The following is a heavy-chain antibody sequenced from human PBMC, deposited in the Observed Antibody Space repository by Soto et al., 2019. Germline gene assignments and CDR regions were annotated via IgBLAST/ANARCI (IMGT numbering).Heavy chain of an antibody. CDR1: GGTFSSYA. D-gene: IGHD3-22*01. V-gene: IGHV1-69*13. Sequence: ASVKVSCKASGGTFSSYAISWVRQAPGQGLEWMGGIIPIFGTANYAQKFQGRVTITADESTSTAYMELSSLRSEDTAVYYCARVDYYYDSSAVSWFDPWGQGTLVTVS. CDR2: IIPIFGTA. CDR3: ARVDYYYDSSAVSWFDP. J-gene: IGHJ5*02.